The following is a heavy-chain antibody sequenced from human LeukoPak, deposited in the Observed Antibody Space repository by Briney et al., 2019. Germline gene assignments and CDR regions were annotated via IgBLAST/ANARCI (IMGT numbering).Heavy chain of an antibody. D-gene: IGHD5-18*01. CDR1: GFTFSSYA. V-gene: IGHV3-23*01. CDR3: AKGYNYGFMYNWFDP. CDR2: VSGSGGST. Sequence: GGSLRLSCAASGFTFSSYAMSWVRQAPGKGLEWVSAVSGSGGSTYYPDSVKGRFTISSNNSKNTLYLQMNSLRAEDTAVYYCAKGYNYGFMYNWFDPWGQGTLVTVSS. J-gene: IGHJ5*02.